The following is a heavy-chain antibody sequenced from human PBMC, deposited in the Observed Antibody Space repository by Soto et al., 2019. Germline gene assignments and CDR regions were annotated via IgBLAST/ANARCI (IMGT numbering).Heavy chain of an antibody. D-gene: IGHD6-13*01. CDR3: AKGLIAAAGYYYYGMDV. CDR1: VFTFSSYG. J-gene: IGHJ6*02. V-gene: IGHV3-30*18. CDR2: ISYDGSNK. Sequence: PGGSLRLSGAASVFTFSSYGMHWVRQAPGKGLEWVAVISYDGSNKYYADSVKGRFTISRDNSKNTLYLQMNSLRAEDTAVYYCAKGLIAAAGYYYYGMDVWGQGTTVTVSS.